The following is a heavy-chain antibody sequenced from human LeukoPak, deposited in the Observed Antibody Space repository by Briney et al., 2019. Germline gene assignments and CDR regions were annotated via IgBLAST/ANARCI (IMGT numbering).Heavy chain of an antibody. V-gene: IGHV1-2*02. CDR2: INPNSGGT. J-gene: IGHJ5*02. D-gene: IGHD3-10*01. Sequence: ASVKVSCKTSGYTFTGYYMHWVRQAPGQGLEWMGWINPNSGGTNYPQKFQGRVTLTTDTSISTAYMEVSRLRSDDTAVYYCARSYYGFGNWFDPWAKGHLVTVSS. CDR1: GYTFTGYY. CDR3: ARSYYGFGNWFDP.